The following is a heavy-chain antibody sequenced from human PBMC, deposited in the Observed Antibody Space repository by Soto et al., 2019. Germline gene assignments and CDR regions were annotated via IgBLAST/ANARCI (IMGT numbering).Heavy chain of an antibody. CDR1: GFALTGTPAG. V-gene: IGHV2-5*02. CDR2: IYWDDDK. CDR3: AHRRYYSGSWNEGTVDY. J-gene: IGHJ4*02. D-gene: IGHD3-10*01. Sequence: QLTRTESGPARVKPTQTLTLTCTFSGFALTGTPAGVGWVRQPPGKGLAFLVFIYWDDDKRYSQSLRNRLTIPEDASLNQVDLTMSNIDPVDTATYYCAHRRYYSGSWNEGTVDYWGPGTPVTVAS.